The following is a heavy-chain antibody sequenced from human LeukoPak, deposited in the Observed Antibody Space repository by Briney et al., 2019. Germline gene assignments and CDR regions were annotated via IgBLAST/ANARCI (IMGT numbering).Heavy chain of an antibody. D-gene: IGHD3-10*01. CDR1: GFTFSSYA. CDR3: AKGAYYHGSGRYFDY. CDR2: ISGSGGAT. Sequence: PGGSLRLSCAASGFTFSSYAMNWVRQAPGKGLEWVSAISGSGGATYYADSVKGRFTMSRDNSKNTLYLQMNSLRAEDTAVYYCAKGAYYHGSGRYFDYWGQGTLATVSS. J-gene: IGHJ4*02. V-gene: IGHV3-23*01.